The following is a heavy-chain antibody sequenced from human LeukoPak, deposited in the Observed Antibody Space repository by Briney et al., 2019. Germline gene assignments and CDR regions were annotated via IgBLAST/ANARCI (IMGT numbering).Heavy chain of an antibody. J-gene: IGHJ4*02. CDR3: ANSKGIAVAGTFDY. CDR2: ISGSGGST. CDR1: GFTFGSYA. V-gene: IGHV3-23*01. Sequence: GGSLRLSCAASGFTFGSYAMSWVRQAPGKGLEWVSAISGSGGSTYYADSVKGRFTISRDNSKNTLYLQMNSLRAEDTAVYYCANSKGIAVAGTFDYWGQGTLVTVSS. D-gene: IGHD6-19*01.